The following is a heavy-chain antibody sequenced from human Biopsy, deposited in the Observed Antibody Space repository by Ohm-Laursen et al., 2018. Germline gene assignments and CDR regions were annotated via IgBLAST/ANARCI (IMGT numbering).Heavy chain of an antibody. J-gene: IGHJ5*02. V-gene: IGHV1-2*02. Sequence: ASVKVSCNASAYSFSDHRIHWVRQAPGQGLEWMGWIDPKSGGTNYAQKFQGRVTMTRDTSISTTYMELSRLTSDDTAVYYCARERDPWGQGTMVTVSS. CDR2: IDPKSGGT. CDR3: ARERDP. CDR1: AYSFSDHR.